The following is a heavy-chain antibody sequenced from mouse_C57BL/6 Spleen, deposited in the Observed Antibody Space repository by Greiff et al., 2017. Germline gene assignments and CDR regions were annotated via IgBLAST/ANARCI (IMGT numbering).Heavy chain of an antibody. CDR1: GYTFTDYY. D-gene: IGHD6-1*01. CDR2: IYPGSGNT. J-gene: IGHJ4*01. CDR3: ARGGLPGAMDY. V-gene: IGHV1-76*01. Sequence: QVQLKQSGAELVRPGASVKLSCKASGYTFTDYYINWVKQRPGQGLEWIARIYPGSGNTYYNEKFKGKATLTAEKSSSTAYMQLSSLTSEDSAVYFCARGGLPGAMDYWGQGTSVTVSS.